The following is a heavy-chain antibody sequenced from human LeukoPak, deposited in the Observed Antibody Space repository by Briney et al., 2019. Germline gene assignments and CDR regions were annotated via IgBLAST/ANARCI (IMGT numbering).Heavy chain of an antibody. CDR3: ARTPCPDWDMAFDI. J-gene: IGHJ3*02. CDR2: IIPIFGTA. V-gene: IGHV1-69*05. Sequence: VASVKVSCKASGGTFSSYAISWVRQAPGQGLEWMGGIIPIFGTANYAQKFQGRVTITTDESTSIAYMELSSLRSEDTAVYYCARTPCPDWDMAFDIWGPGTMVTVSS. D-gene: IGHD2-15*01. CDR1: GGTFSSYA.